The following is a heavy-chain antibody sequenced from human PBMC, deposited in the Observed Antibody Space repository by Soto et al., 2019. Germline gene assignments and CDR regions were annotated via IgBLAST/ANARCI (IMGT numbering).Heavy chain of an antibody. CDR1: GYTFTTYC. Sequence: GASVKVSCKASGYTFTTYCMHWVRQAPGQGLEWMGWINAYDGSTNHAQKLQGRVTMTTDTSTSTAYMELRSLRSDDTAVYYCARDAYSPRYYGERRLFGIDDWGQGTLVTVSS. CDR2: INAYDGST. D-gene: IGHD3-10*01. V-gene: IGHV1-18*04. J-gene: IGHJ4*03. CDR3: ARDAYSPRYYGERRLFGIDD.